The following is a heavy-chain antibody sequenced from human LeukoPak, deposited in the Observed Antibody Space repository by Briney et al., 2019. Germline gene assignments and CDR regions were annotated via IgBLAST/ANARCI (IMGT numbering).Heavy chain of an antibody. Sequence: GESLKISCKGSGYSFTNYWIGWVRQMPGRGLEWMGIIYPGDSDTRYSPSFQGQVTISADKSISTAYLQWSSLKASDTAIYYCARVEPYYFDYWGQGTLVTVSS. V-gene: IGHV5-51*01. CDR1: GYSFTNYW. CDR3: ARVEPYYFDY. J-gene: IGHJ4*02. CDR2: IYPGDSDT. D-gene: IGHD1-14*01.